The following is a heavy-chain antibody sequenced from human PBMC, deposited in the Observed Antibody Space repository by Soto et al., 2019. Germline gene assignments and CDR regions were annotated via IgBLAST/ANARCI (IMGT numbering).Heavy chain of an antibody. J-gene: IGHJ4*02. CDR2: IYPGDSDT. CDR3: ARPGRFAPLTYFDY. D-gene: IGHD3-16*01. Sequence: PGESLKISCKGSGYSFTTYWIGWARQMPGKGLEWMGIIYPGDSDTRYNPSLQGQVTMSVDRSTRTAYLQWSSLKASDTAIYYCARPGRFAPLTYFDYWGQGTLVTVSS. V-gene: IGHV5-51*01. CDR1: GYSFTTYW.